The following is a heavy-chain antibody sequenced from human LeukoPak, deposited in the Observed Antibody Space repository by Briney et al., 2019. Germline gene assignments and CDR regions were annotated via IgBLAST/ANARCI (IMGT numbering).Heavy chain of an antibody. J-gene: IGHJ4*02. CDR2: TYYRSKWYN. Sequence: SQTLSLTCAISGDSVSSNSAAWNWIRQSPSRGLEWLGRTYYRSKWYNDYAVSVKSRIIINPDTSKNQFSLQLNSVTPEDTAVYYCARGDSSSYRSSWCFDYWGQGTLVTVSS. D-gene: IGHD6-13*01. V-gene: IGHV6-1*01. CDR3: ARGDSSSYRSSWCFDY. CDR1: GDSVSSNSAA.